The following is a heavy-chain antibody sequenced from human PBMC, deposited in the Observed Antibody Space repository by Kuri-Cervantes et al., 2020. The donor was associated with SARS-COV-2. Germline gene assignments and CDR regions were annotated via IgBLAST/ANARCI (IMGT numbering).Heavy chain of an antibody. CDR3: AKGLNYYDSSGYET. CDR1: GFTFSSYW. Sequence: GESLKISCAASGFTFSSYWMSWVRQAPGKGLEWVANIKQDGSEKYYVDSVKGRFTISRDNAKNSLYLQMNSLRAEDTAVYYCAKGLNYYDSSGYETWGQGTLVTVSS. CDR2: IKQDGSEK. D-gene: IGHD3-22*01. V-gene: IGHV3-7*05. J-gene: IGHJ5*02.